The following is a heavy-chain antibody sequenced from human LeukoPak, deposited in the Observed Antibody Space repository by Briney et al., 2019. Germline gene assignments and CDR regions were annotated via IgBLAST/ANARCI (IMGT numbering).Heavy chain of an antibody. J-gene: IGHJ4*02. Sequence: GESLKISCKTSGYSFTDYWIGRVRQMPGKGLEWWGFIYPSDSGTRYSPSFQGQVTISADKSISTAYLQWSSLKASDTAMYYCARHGTVVSGSYYVWGQGTLVTVSS. CDR3: ARHGTVVSGSYYV. D-gene: IGHD1-26*01. CDR2: IYPSDSGT. V-gene: IGHV5-51*01. CDR1: GYSFTDYW.